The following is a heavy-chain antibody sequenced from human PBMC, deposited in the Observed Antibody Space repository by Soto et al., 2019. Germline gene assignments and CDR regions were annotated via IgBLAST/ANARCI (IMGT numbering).Heavy chain of an antibody. D-gene: IGHD6-6*01. CDR3: ARDRSGIAARRAFDI. J-gene: IGHJ3*02. CDR1: GFTFSSYS. Sequence: GGSLRLSCAASGFTFSSYSMNWVRQAPGKGLECVSYISSSSSTIYYADSVKGRFTISRDNAKNSLYLQMNSLRAEDTAVYYCARDRSGIAARRAFDIWGQGTMVTVSS. CDR2: ISSSSSTI. V-gene: IGHV3-48*01.